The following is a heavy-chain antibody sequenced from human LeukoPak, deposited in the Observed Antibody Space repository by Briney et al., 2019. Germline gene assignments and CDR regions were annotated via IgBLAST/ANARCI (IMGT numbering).Heavy chain of an antibody. Sequence: PGGSLRLSCAASGFTFSSYAMSWVRQAPGKGLEWVSAISGSGGSTYYADSVKGRFTISRDNSKNTLYLQMNSLRAEDTAVYYCAKEEYCSGGSCYHAEDYWGQGTLVTVSS. V-gene: IGHV3-23*01. CDR2: ISGSGGST. J-gene: IGHJ4*02. CDR3: AKEEYCSGGSCYHAEDY. D-gene: IGHD2-15*01. CDR1: GFTFSSYA.